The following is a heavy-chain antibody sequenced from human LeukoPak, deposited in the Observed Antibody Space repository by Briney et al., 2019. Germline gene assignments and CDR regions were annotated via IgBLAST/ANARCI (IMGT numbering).Heavy chain of an antibody. J-gene: IGHJ4*02. Sequence: PGRSLRLSCAASGFTFDSYEIDWVRQAPGKGLEWVSFISSSGSTRDYAESVKGRFTISRDNAKNSLYLQMNSLRAEDSGIYYCATGSVAPRMHYSNGWFDYWGQGTLVTVSS. D-gene: IGHD1-26*01. CDR2: ISSSGSTR. V-gene: IGHV3-48*03. CDR3: ATGSVAPRMHYSNGWFDY. CDR1: GFTFDSYE.